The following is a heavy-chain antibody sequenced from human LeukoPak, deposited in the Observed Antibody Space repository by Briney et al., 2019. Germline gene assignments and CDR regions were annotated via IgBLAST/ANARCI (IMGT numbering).Heavy chain of an antibody. Sequence: SETLSLTCSVSGGAINNSSYYWGWIRQPPGKGLEWIGSIYYRGGTYCNPSLKSRVTISADTSKNQFSLKLSSVTAADTAVYYCARDRRDYHYFYYMDVWGKGTPVTVSS. CDR3: ARDRRDYHYFYYMDV. J-gene: IGHJ6*03. D-gene: IGHD5-24*01. CDR1: GGAINNSSYY. V-gene: IGHV4-39*07. CDR2: IYYRGGT.